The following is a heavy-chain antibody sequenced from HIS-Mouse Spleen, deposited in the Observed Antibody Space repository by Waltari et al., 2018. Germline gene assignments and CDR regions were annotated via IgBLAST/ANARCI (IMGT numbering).Heavy chain of an antibody. CDR2: IYYSGST. J-gene: IGHJ4*02. CDR1: GGSISSSSYY. Sequence: QLQLQESGPGLVKPSETLSLTCTVSGGSISSSSYYWGWIRQPPGKGLEWIGSIYYSGSTYYNPSIKSRVTISVDTSKNQFSLKLSSVTAADTAVYYCARSSGSGATHYWGQGTLVTVSS. D-gene: IGHD1-26*01. CDR3: ARSSGSGATHY. V-gene: IGHV4-39*07.